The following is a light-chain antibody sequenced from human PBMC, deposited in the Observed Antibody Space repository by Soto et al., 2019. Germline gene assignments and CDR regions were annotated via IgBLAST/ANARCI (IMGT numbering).Light chain of an antibody. CDR2: GAS. CDR1: QSVNIY. V-gene: IGKV3D-15*01. CDR3: QQYDDWLRLT. Sequence: DIVMTQSPATLSVSPGESATLSCRASQSVNIYLAWYQQKPGQAPRLLIFGASYRATGIPARFSGSGSGTEFNLTISSLQSEDFAVYFCQQYDDWLRLTFGGGTKVDI. J-gene: IGKJ4*01.